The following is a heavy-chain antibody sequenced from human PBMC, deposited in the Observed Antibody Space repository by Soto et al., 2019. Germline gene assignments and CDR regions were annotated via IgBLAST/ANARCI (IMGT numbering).Heavy chain of an antibody. CDR1: GGTFSSYA. J-gene: IGHJ3*02. CDR2: IIPIFGTA. V-gene: IGHV1-69*13. D-gene: IGHD5-18*01. Sequence: ASVKVSCKASGGTFSSYAISWVRQAPGQRLEWMGGIIPIFGTANYAQKFQGRVTITADESTSTAYMELSSLRSEDTAVYYCAKVLDTAMVITAAFDIWGQGTMVTVSS. CDR3: AKVLDTAMVITAAFDI.